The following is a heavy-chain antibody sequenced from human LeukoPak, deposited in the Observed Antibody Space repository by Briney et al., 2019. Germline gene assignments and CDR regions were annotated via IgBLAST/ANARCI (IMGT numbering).Heavy chain of an antibody. CDR3: ARDGGYSYGHTGGYYYYGMDV. CDR1: GFTFSDYY. D-gene: IGHD5-18*01. J-gene: IGHJ6*02. CDR2: ISSSGSTI. Sequence: PGGSLRLSCAASGFTFSDYYMSWIRQAPGKGLEWVSYISSSGSTIYYADSVKGRFTISRDNAKNSLYLQMNSLRAEDTAVYYCARDGGYSYGHTGGYYYYGMDVWGQGTTVTVSS. V-gene: IGHV3-11*01.